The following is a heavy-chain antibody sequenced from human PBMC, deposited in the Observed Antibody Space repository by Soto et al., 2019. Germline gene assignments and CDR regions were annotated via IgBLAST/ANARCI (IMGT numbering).Heavy chain of an antibody. V-gene: IGHV3-23*01. D-gene: IGHD1-26*01. J-gene: IGHJ4*02. Sequence: EVQLLESGGGLVLPGGSLRLSCTASGCSFSSYALSWVRQAPGKGLEWVSTISGSDGNTYYADSVKGRFSISRDTSKTTLYLEMTSLRVEDTAVYYCARWSFLDYWGQGTRVTVS. CDR1: GCSFSSYA. CDR2: ISGSDGNT. CDR3: ARWSFLDY.